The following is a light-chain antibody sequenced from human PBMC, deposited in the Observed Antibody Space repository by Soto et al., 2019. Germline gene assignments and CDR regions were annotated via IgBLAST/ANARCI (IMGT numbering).Light chain of an antibody. V-gene: IGKV3-20*01. Sequence: EVVLTQSPGTLSLSPGERATLSCRASQSIDSSSLAWYQQTPGQTPRLLIYGASTRATGVSDRFSGSGSGTDFTLTISCLQSEDFATYYCQQYYSYPWTFGQGTKVEIK. CDR3: QQYYSYPWT. CDR2: GAS. CDR1: QSIDSSS. J-gene: IGKJ1*01.